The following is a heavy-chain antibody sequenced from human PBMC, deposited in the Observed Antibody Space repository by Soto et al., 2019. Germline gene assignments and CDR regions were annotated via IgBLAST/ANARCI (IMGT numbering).Heavy chain of an antibody. V-gene: IGHV3-48*02. CDR1: GFTFSSYS. CDR3: ARDLRMVYAIDFDY. D-gene: IGHD2-8*01. CDR2: ISSSGSTI. Sequence: GGSLRLSCAASGFTFSSYSMNWVRQAPGKGLKWVSYISSSGSTIYYADSVKGRFTISRDNAKNSLYPQMNSLRDEDTVVYFCARDLRMVYAIDFDYWGQGTLVTVSS. J-gene: IGHJ4*02.